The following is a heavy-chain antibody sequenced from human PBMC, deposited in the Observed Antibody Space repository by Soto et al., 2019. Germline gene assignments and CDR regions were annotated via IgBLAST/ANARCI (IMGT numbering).Heavy chain of an antibody. CDR2: IIPIIGII. CDR1: GGTFSPYA. CDR3: AGDPDSHYNDSHASSYP. J-gene: IGHJ5*02. V-gene: IGHV1-69*04. D-gene: IGHD4-4*01. Sequence: QVQLVQSGAEVKKRGSSVKVSCKASGGTFSPYAITWVRQAPGQGLEWMGRIIPIIGIINYAQKFQGRVTISADKFTGTAYMELTGLRSDDTAVYYCAGDPDSHYNDSHASSYPWGQGTLVTVSS.